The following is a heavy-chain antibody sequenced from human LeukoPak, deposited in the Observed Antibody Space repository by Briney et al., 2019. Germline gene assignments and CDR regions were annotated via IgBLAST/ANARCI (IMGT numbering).Heavy chain of an antibody. J-gene: IGHJ4*02. CDR2: ISSSSSYI. Sequence: GGSLRLSCAASGFTFSSYSMNWVRQAPGKGLEWVSSISSSSSYIYYADSVKGRFTISRDNSKNTAYLQMNSLKTEDTAVYYCTRHPFDYYDSSGYQGFDLWGQGTLVTVSS. CDR3: TRHPFDYYDSSGYQGFDL. D-gene: IGHD3-22*01. V-gene: IGHV3-21*04. CDR1: GFTFSSYS.